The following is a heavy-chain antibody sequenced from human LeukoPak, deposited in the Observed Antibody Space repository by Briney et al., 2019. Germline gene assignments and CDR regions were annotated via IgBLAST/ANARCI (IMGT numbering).Heavy chain of an antibody. CDR3: ARHSSSAWYYYFDY. J-gene: IGHJ4*02. Sequence: SQTLSLTCAVSGGSISSGGYSWSWIRQPPGKGLEWIGYIYHSGSTYYNPSLKSRVTISVDTSKSQFSLKLSSVTAADTAVYYCARHSSSAWYYYFDYWGQGTLVAVSS. CDR2: IYHSGST. D-gene: IGHD6-19*01. V-gene: IGHV4-30-2*03. CDR1: GGSISSGGYS.